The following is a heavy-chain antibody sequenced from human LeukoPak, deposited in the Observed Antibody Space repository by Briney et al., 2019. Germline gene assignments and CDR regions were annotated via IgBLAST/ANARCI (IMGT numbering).Heavy chain of an antibody. V-gene: IGHV4-59*11. J-gene: IGHJ6*03. Sequence: SETLSLTCTVSGGSISSHSLSWIRQPPGKGLEWIGYIYYSGSTNYNPSLKSRVTISVDTSKNQFSLKLSSVTAADTAVYYCARETSQKGAHYMDVWGKGTTVTISS. D-gene: IGHD3-16*01. CDR1: GGSISSHS. CDR2: IYYSGST. CDR3: ARETSQKGAHYMDV.